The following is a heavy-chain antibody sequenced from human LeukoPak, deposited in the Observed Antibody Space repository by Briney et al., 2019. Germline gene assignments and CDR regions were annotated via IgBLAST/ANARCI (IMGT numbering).Heavy chain of an antibody. Sequence: PGGSLRLSCAASGFTFSSYSMNWVRQAPWKGLEWVSSISSSSSHIYYADSVKGRFTISRDNAKNSLYLQMNSLRAEDTAVYYCARGRASSPNWFDPWGQGTLVTVSS. CDR3: ARGRASSPNWFDP. CDR1: GFTFSSYS. CDR2: ISSSSSHI. J-gene: IGHJ5*02. D-gene: IGHD2-15*01. V-gene: IGHV3-21*01.